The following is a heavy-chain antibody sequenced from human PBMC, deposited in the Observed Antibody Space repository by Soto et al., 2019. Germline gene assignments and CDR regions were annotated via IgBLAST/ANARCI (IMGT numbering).Heavy chain of an antibody. Sequence: HVQLVESGVGVVQPGTSLRLSCVGSGFTFRSYVIHWVRQAPGKGLEWVALTSYDGSNNFYGDSVKGRFTISRHNSRNTVELQMDSLRFEDTALYYCARWGTTGGLDVWGQGTLVSVSS. V-gene: IGHV3-30*03. CDR2: TSYDGSNN. CDR1: GFTFRSYV. J-gene: IGHJ4*02. D-gene: IGHD3-16*01. CDR3: ARWGTTGGLDV.